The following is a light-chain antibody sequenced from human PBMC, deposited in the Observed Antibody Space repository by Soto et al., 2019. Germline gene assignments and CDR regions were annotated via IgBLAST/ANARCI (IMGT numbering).Light chain of an antibody. Sequence: QSALTQPASASGSPGQSITISCTGTSSDVGGYNYVSWYQQHPGKAPKLMIYDVSNRPSGVSYRFSGSKSGNTASLTISGLQAEDEADYYCSSYTTSSTRVFGTGTKVTVL. J-gene: IGLJ1*01. CDR2: DVS. CDR1: SSDVGGYNY. V-gene: IGLV2-14*01. CDR3: SSYTTSSTRV.